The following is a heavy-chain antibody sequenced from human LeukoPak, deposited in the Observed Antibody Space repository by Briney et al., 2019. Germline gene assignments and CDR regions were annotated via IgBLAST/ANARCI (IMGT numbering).Heavy chain of an antibody. CDR2: IYHSGST. D-gene: IGHD5-18*01. V-gene: IGHV4-30-2*01. CDR1: GGSISRGGYY. Sequence: PSQTLSLTCTVSGGSISRGGYYWSWIRQPPGKGLEWIGYIYHSGSTYYNPSLKSRVTISVDRSKNQFSLKLSSVTAADTAVYYCATRGYSYGHPDWGQGTLVTVSS. CDR3: ATRGYSYGHPD. J-gene: IGHJ4*02.